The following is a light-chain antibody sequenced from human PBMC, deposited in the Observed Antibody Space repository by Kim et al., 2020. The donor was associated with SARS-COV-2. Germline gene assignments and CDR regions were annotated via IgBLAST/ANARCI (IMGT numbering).Light chain of an antibody. Sequence: SYELTQPSSVAVSPGQTARITCSGDILAKKYVRWFQQKPGQAPLVIIYKDSERPSGIPERFSGSSSGTTVTLTITGAQVEDEADYYCYSATDNDLGVFGGGTQLTVL. CDR2: KDS. J-gene: IGLJ3*02. V-gene: IGLV3-27*01. CDR1: ILAKKY. CDR3: YSATDNDLGV.